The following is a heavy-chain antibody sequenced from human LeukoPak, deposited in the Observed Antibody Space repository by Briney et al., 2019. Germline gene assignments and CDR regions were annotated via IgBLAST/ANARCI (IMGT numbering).Heavy chain of an antibody. CDR3: ARERYSSASHRIYYYYYYYMDV. V-gene: IGHV4-39*02. CDR1: GGSISSSNYY. D-gene: IGHD6-19*01. CDR2: IYYSGST. J-gene: IGHJ6*03. Sequence: SETLSLTCTVSGGSISSSNYYWGWIRQPPEKGLEWIGTIYYSGSTYYNPSLKSRVTISVDTSKNQFSLKLSSVTAADTAVYYCARERYSSASHRIYYYYYYYMDVWGKGATVTISS.